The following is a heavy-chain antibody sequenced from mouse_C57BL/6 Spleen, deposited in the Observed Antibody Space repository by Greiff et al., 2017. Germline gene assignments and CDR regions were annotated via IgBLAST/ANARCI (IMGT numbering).Heavy chain of an antibody. D-gene: IGHD1-1*01. J-gene: IGHJ4*01. CDR3: ERGGGNYGGSYSLAMDY. CDR2: ISDGGSYT. CDR1: GFTFSSYA. V-gene: IGHV5-4*01. Sequence: EVQGVESGGGLVKPGGSLKLSCAASGFTFSSYAMSWVRQTPEKRLEWVATISDGGSYTYYPDNVKGRFTISRDNAKNNLYLQMSHLKSEDTAMYYCERGGGNYGGSYSLAMDYWGQGTSVTVSS.